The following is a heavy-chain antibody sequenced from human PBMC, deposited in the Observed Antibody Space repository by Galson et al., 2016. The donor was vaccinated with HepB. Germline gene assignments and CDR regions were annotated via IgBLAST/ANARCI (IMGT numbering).Heavy chain of an antibody. Sequence: PALVKPTQTLTLTCTFSGFSLSTSGMCVSWIRQPPGKALEWLALIDWDDDRYYSTSLQTRLTISKDTPKNQVVLTVTNMDPVDTATYYCARSTGYYFDTSGYYFDYWGQGTLVTVSS. CDR2: IDWDDDR. J-gene: IGHJ4*02. CDR1: GFSLSTSGMC. D-gene: IGHD3-22*01. V-gene: IGHV2-70*01. CDR3: ARSTGYYFDTSGYYFDY.